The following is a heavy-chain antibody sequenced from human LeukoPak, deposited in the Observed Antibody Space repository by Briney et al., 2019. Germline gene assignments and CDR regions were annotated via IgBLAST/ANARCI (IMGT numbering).Heavy chain of an antibody. D-gene: IGHD3-3*01. J-gene: IGHJ4*02. CDR1: GFTFSNYN. CDR3: ARDRGDFWSGYYTNYFGY. V-gene: IGHV3-48*01. CDR2: ISSSSSSI. Sequence: GGSLRLSCAASGFTFSNYNMHWVRQAPGKGLEWVSYISSSSSSIHYADSVKGRFTISRDNAKNSLYLQMNSLRAEDTAVYYCARDRGDFWSGYYTNYFGYWGQETLVTVSS.